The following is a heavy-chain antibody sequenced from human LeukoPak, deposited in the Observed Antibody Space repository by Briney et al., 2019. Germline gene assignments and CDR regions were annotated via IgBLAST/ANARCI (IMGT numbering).Heavy chain of an antibody. CDR2: ISGSGGST. Sequence: GGSLRLSCAASGFTFSSYAMSWVRQAPGKGLEWVSAISGSGGSTYYADSVKGRFTVSRDNSKNTLYLQMNSLRAEDTAVYYCARVLLPLYGMDVWGQGTTVTVSS. J-gene: IGHJ6*02. CDR1: GFTFSSYA. CDR3: ARVLLPLYGMDV. V-gene: IGHV3-23*01. D-gene: IGHD3-22*01.